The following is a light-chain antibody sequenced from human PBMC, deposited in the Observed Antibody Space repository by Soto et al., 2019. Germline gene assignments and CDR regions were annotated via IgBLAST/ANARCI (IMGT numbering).Light chain of an antibody. Sequence: QSVLTQPASVSGSPGQSITISCTGTSSDIGNYNLVSWYQQHPDKAPKRMIYEGSKRPSGVSNRFSGSKSGNTASLTLSGLQSEYEAYYYCCSYAGGSTWVFGGGTKVTVL. V-gene: IGLV2-23*01. J-gene: IGLJ2*01. CDR1: SSDIGNYNL. CDR2: EGS. CDR3: CSYAGGSTWV.